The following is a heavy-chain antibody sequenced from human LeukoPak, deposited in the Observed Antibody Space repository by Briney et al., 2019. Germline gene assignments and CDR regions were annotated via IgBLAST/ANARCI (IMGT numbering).Heavy chain of an antibody. CDR1: GYTFTGYY. CDR2: INPNSGGT. D-gene: IGHD6-19*01. CDR3: ARGYSSGWRPHDY. Sequence: ASVKVACKASGYTFTGYYMHWVRQAPGQGLEWMGWINPNSGGTNYAQKFQGRVTMTRDTSISTAYMELSRLRSDDTAVYYCARGYSSGWRPHDYWGQGTLVTVSS. V-gene: IGHV1-2*02. J-gene: IGHJ4*02.